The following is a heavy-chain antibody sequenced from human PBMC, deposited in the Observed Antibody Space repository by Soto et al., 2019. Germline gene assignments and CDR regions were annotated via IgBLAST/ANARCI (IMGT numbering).Heavy chain of an antibody. D-gene: IGHD5-12*01. Sequence: XGSLRLSCAASGCTLSSYGMHWVRQAPGKGLDWVAVIWYDGSNKYYADSVKGRFTISRDNSKNTLYLQMNSLRAEDTAVYYCARDSQDIVATIFDXWGQGTLFTVSS. CDR3: ARDSQDIVATIFDX. V-gene: IGHV3-33*01. CDR1: GCTLSSYG. CDR2: IWYDGSNK. J-gene: IGHJ4*02.